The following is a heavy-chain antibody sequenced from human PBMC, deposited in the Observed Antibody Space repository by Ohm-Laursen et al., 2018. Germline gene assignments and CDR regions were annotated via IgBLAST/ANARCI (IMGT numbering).Heavy chain of an antibody. V-gene: IGHV4-31*03. CDR3: ARADYGGPYRFDY. D-gene: IGHD4-23*01. CDR1: GGSISSGGYY. CDR2: IYYSGST. Sequence: TLSLTCPVSGGSISSGGYYWSWIRQHPGKGLEWIGYIYYSGSTYYNPSLKSRVTISVDTSKNQFSLKLSSMTAADTAVYYCARADYGGPYRFDYWGQGTLATVSS. J-gene: IGHJ4*02.